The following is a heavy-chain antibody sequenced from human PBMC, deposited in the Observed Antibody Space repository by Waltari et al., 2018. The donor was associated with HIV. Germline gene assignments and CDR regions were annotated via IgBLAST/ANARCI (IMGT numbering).Heavy chain of an antibody. CDR1: GFTFSNFG. Sequence: EVQVVESGGGLVQPGGSLRLSCTASGFTFSNFGMNWVRKAPGKGLEWISYISSSRSTIYADSVKGRFTISRDNAKNSLYLQMNSLRAEDTAVYNCARDPFVGMVVAYYFDYWGQGTVVTVSS. CDR3: ARDPFVGMVVAYYFDY. V-gene: IGHV3-48*04. J-gene: IGHJ4*02. D-gene: IGHD2-15*01. CDR2: ISSSRST.